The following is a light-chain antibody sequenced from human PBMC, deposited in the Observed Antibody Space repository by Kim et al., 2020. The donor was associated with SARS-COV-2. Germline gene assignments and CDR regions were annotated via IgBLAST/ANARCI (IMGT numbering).Light chain of an antibody. CDR3: CSYTSTSTLV. CDR1: SSDIGLYNY. CDR2: EVT. Sequence: QSALTQPASVSGSPGQSITISCAGSSSDIGLYNYVSWYQKYPGKAPKLMIYEVTNRPPGVPHRFSGFKSGNTASLTISGLQAEDEADYYCCSYTSTSTLVFGTGTKVTVL. V-gene: IGLV2-14*01. J-gene: IGLJ1*01.